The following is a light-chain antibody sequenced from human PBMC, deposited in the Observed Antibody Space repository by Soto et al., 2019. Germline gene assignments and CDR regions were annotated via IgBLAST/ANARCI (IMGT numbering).Light chain of an antibody. J-gene: IGLJ1*01. CDR1: SSDVGGYNY. Sequence: QSALTQPASVSGSPGQSITISCTGTSSDVGGYNYVSWYQQHPGKAPKLIIYDVSNRPSGVSNRFSGSKSGNTASLTISGLQAEDEDDYYCSSYTSSSTLLYVFGTGTKVTVL. CDR2: DVS. V-gene: IGLV2-14*01. CDR3: SSYTSSSTLLYV.